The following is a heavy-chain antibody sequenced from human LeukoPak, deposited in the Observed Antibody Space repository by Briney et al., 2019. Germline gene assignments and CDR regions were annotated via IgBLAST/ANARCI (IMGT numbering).Heavy chain of an antibody. J-gene: IGHJ4*02. CDR2: INPSGGST. D-gene: IGHD3-16*02. CDR1: GYTFTSYY. Sequence: ASVKVSFKASGYTFTSYYMHWVRQAPGQGLEWMGIINPSGGSTSYAHKYQGRVTITSDTTTSTDYMELSSLRSEDTAVYCCARADYVWGSYRSFVLGYWGQRTLVTVSS. CDR3: ARADYVWGSYRSFVLGY. V-gene: IGHV1-46*01.